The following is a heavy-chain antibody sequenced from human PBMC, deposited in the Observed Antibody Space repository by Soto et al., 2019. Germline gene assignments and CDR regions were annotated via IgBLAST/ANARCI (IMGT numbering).Heavy chain of an antibody. Sequence: QVQLQQWGAGLLKPSETLSLTCAVYGESFSGYYWSWIRQPPGKGLEWIGEIDHSGSTNYNPSLKSRVTISVDTSKNQFSLKLSSTTAADTAVYYCASLVRGVYYHYYGMDVWGQGTTVTVSS. D-gene: IGHD3-10*01. J-gene: IGHJ6*02. CDR3: ASLVRGVYYHYYGMDV. CDR1: GESFSGYY. CDR2: IDHSGST. V-gene: IGHV4-34*01.